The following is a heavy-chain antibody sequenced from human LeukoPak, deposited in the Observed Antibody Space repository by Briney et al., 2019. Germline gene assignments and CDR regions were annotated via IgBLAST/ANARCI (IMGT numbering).Heavy chain of an antibody. J-gene: IGHJ4*02. CDR2: IYWDDDK. CDR3: AHSLWFGDLLPYFDY. CDR1: GFSLSTRGVG. D-gene: IGHD3-10*01. Sequence: KESGPTLVKPTQTLTLTCTFSGFSLSTRGVGVGWIRQPPGKALEWLSLIYWDDDKRYSPSLKSRLTITKDTSKNQVVLTMTNMDPVDTATYYCAHSLWFGDLLPYFDYWGQGTLVTVSS. V-gene: IGHV2-5*02.